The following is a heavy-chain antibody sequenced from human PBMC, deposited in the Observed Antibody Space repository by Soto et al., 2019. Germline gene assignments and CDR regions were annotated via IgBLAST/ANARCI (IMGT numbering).Heavy chain of an antibody. J-gene: IGHJ4*02. V-gene: IGHV4-31*03. CDR2: IYYSGST. CDR1: GGSISSGGYY. D-gene: IGHD7-27*01. Sequence: PSETLSLTCTVSGGSISSGGYYWNWIRQHPGKGPEWIGYIYYSGSTYYNPSLKSRVTISVDTSKNQFSLKLSSVTAADTAVYYCARRWGRKFDYWGQGTLVTSPQ. CDR3: ARRWGRKFDY.